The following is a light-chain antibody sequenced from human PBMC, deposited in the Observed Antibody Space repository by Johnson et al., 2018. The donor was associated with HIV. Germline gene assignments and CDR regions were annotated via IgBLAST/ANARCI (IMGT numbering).Light chain of an antibody. CDR2: DND. CDR3: GTWDSSLSSGYV. J-gene: IGLJ1*01. V-gene: IGLV1-51*01. CDR1: SSNIGNNY. Sequence: QSVLTQPPSVSAAPGQKVTISCSGSSSNIGNNYVSWYQQLPGTAPKLLIYDNDKRPSGIPDRFSGSTSGTSASLGITGLQTGDEADHYCGTWDSSLSSGYVFGTGTKVTVL.